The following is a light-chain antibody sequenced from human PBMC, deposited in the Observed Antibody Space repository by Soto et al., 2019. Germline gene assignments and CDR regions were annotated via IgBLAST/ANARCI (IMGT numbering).Light chain of an antibody. CDR2: AAS. V-gene: IGKV1-39*01. CDR3: QQSYSTPRT. CDR1: QSISST. Sequence: DIQMTQSPSSLSASVGDKVTITCRASQSISSTLNWYQQKPGKAPKLLTYAASSFQSGVPSRFSGSGSGTDFTLTISSLQPEDFATYYCQQSYSTPRTFGQGTKVEIK. J-gene: IGKJ1*01.